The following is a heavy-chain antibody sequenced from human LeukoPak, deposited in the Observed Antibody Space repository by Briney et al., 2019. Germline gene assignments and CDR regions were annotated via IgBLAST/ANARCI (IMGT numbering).Heavy chain of an antibody. D-gene: IGHD4-17*01. Sequence: GGSLRLSCAASGFTFSSYEMSWVRQAPGKGLEWVSYISSSGSTIYYADSVKGRFTISRDNAKNSLYLQMNSLRAEDTAVYYCARDRPTVTTDFDYWGQGTLVTVSS. J-gene: IGHJ4*02. CDR2: ISSSGSTI. V-gene: IGHV3-48*03. CDR3: ARDRPTVTTDFDY. CDR1: GFTFSSYE.